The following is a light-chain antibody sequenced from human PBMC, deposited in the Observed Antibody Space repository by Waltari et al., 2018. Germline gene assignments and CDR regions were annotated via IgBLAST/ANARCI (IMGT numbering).Light chain of an antibody. Sequence: QSALTQPASVSGAPGQSIPISCTGTSSDVGGYTHVSWYQQHPGKAPKLIIYDVSNRPSGVSNRFSGSKSGNTASLTISGLQAEDEADYYCSSYISSSTLELFGGGTSLTVL. CDR1: SSDVGGYTH. CDR3: SSYISSSTLEL. CDR2: DVS. V-gene: IGLV2-14*03. J-gene: IGLJ2*01.